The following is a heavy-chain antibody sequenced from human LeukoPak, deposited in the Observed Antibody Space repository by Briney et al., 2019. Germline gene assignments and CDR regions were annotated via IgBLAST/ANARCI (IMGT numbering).Heavy chain of an antibody. D-gene: IGHD6-19*01. CDR1: GGSFSGYY. V-gene: IGHV4-34*01. CDR2: INHSGST. CDR3: ARGFISGWGFSYWFDP. J-gene: IGHJ5*02. Sequence: SETLSLTCAVYGGSFSGYYWSWIRQPPGKGLEWIGEINHSGSTNYNPSLKSRATISVDTSKNQFSLKLSSVTAADTAVYYCARGFISGWGFSYWFDPWGQGTLVTVSS.